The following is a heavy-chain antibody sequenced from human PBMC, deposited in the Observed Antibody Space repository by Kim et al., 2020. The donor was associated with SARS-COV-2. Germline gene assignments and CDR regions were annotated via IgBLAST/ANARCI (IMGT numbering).Heavy chain of an antibody. V-gene: IGHV3-21*01. CDR2: ISSSSSYI. CDR1: GFTFSSYS. D-gene: IGHD6-19*01. Sequence: GGSLRLSCAASGFTFSSYSMNWVRQAPGKGLEWVSSISSSSSYIYYADSVKGRFTISRDNAKNSLYLQMNSLRAEDTAVYYCARDPPPVAGTGNGMDVWGQGTTVTVS. J-gene: IGHJ6*02. CDR3: ARDPPPVAGTGNGMDV.